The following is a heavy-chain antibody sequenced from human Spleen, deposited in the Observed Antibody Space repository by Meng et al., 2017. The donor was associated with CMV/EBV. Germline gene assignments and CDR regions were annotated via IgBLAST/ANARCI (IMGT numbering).Heavy chain of an antibody. D-gene: IGHD4-11*01. Sequence: GESLKISCKGSGYSFPSYWIGWVRQMPGKGLEWMGIIYPGDSDVRYSPSFQGQVTISADKSISTAYLQWSSLKASDTAMYYCARPSYSNYVSFFDYWGQGTLVTVSS. CDR2: IYPGDSDV. CDR3: ARPSYSNYVSFFDY. J-gene: IGHJ4*02. CDR1: GYSFPSYW. V-gene: IGHV5-51*01.